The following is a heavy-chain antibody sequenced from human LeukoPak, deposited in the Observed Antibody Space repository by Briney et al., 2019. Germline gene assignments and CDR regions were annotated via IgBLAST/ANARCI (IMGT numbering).Heavy chain of an antibody. D-gene: IGHD2-2*01. Sequence: PGGSLRLSCAASGFTVSSNHMSWVRQAPGKGLEWVSVIYSGGSPYYADSVKGRFTISRDNSKNTVYLQMNSLRAEDTAVYYCARDRTLMPWGQGTMVTVSS. J-gene: IGHJ3*01. CDR1: GFTVSSNH. CDR3: ARDRTLMP. CDR2: IYSGGSP. V-gene: IGHV3-53*01.